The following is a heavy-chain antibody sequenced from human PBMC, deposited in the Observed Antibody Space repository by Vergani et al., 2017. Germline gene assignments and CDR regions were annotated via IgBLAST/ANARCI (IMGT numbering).Heavy chain of an antibody. CDR3: ASARCIETCYMSNWLDS. CDR1: GFSFNRYW. CDR2: MKSDGSIT. Sequence: DVHLSESGGGFFQPGGSLRLSCSASGFSFNRYWMHWVRHVPGKGLLWVSRMKSDGSITAYADSVKGRFTISRDNAQNTLYLQMNSLRVEDTGVYYCASARCIETCYMSNWLDSWGQGTLVTVSS. V-gene: IGHV3-74*03. J-gene: IGHJ5*01. D-gene: IGHD3-9*01.